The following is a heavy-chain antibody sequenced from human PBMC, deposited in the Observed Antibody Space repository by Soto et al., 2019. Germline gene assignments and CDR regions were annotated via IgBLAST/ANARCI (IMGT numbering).Heavy chain of an antibody. CDR1: GHTFTGYY. CDR3: ARAYDYVWGSYRPYYYYYGMDV. J-gene: IGHJ6*02. Sequence: GASVKVSCKASGHTFTGYYMHWVRQAPGQGLGWMGWINPNSGGTNYAQKFQGWVTMTRDTSISTAYMELSRLRSDDTAVYYCARAYDYVWGSYRPYYYYYGMDVWGQGTTVTVSS. D-gene: IGHD3-16*02. V-gene: IGHV1-2*04. CDR2: INPNSGGT.